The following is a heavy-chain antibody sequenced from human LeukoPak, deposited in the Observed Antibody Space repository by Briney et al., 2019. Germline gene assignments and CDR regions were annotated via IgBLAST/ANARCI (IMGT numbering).Heavy chain of an antibody. CDR3: ARGVATMPSYYYMDV. J-gene: IGHJ6*03. V-gene: IGHV1-69*05. D-gene: IGHD5-12*01. Sequence: GASVKVSCKASGGTFSSYAISWVRQAPGQGLEWMGGIIPIFGTANYAQKFQGRVTITTDESTSTAYMELSSLRSEDTAVYYCARGVATMPSYYYMDVWGKGTTVTVSS. CDR2: IIPIFGTA. CDR1: GGTFSSYA.